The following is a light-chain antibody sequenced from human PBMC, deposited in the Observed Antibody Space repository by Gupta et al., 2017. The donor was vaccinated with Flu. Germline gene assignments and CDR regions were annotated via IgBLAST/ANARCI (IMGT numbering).Light chain of an antibody. V-gene: IGKV3-15*01. J-gene: IGKJ3*01. CDR1: QRVSSN. CDR3: QQYNNWPPRGR. CDR2: GAS. Sequence: EIVMTQSPATLSVSQGERATLSCRASQRVSSNLACYQQKPGQAPRLLIYGASTRATGIPARFSGSGSGTEFTLTISSLQSEDFAVYYCQQYNNWPPRGRFGPGTKVDIK.